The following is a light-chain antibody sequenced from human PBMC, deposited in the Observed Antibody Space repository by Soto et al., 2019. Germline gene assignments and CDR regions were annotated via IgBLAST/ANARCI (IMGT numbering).Light chain of an antibody. J-gene: IGLJ1*01. CDR1: NVGSKS. Sequence: LTQPPSVSVAPGQTATVTCGGNNVGSKSVHWYQQKPGQAPVLVVYDDSDRPSGIPERFSGSNSGNTATLTISRVEAGDEDEYYCQVWDTSSDQGVFGTGTKVTVL. V-gene: IGLV3-21*02. CDR3: QVWDTSSDQGV. CDR2: DDS.